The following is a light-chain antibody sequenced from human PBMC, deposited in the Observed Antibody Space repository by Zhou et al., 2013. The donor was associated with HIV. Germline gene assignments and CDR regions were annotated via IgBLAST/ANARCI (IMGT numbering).Light chain of an antibody. J-gene: IGKJ5*01. Sequence: DIVMTQSPLSLPVTPGEPASISCRSSQSLLHTNGYNYLDWYLQRPGQPPQLLIYWGSNRASGVPDRFSGSGSATDFTLRINRVEAADVGVYYCMQALQSPITFGQGTRLEIK. V-gene: IGKV2-28*01. CDR3: MQALQSPIT. CDR2: WGS. CDR1: QSLLHTNGYNY.